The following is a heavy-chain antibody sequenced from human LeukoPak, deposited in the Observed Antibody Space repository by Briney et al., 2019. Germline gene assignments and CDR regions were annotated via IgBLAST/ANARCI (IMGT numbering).Heavy chain of an antibody. CDR2: ISGCSGNT. J-gene: IGHJ4*02. D-gene: IGHD6-19*01. CDR1: GYTFTTYS. V-gene: IGHV1-18*01. CDR3: ARGYSSGRDYYFDY. Sequence: GASVKVSCKASGYTFTTYSVNWVRQAPGQGLEWMGWISGCSGNTNYAPKLQGRVTMTTDTSTSTAYMELRSLRSDDTAIYYCARGYSSGRDYYFDYWGQGTLVTVSS.